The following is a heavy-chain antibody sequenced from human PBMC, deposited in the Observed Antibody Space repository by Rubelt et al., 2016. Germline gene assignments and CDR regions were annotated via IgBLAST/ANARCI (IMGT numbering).Heavy chain of an antibody. Sequence: QVQLQQWGAGLLKPSETLSLTCAVYGESFGYYYWSWIRQPPGKGLEWIGKINHSGSTNYNPSLKSRVTISIDTSKNQFSLKLSSVTAADTAVYYCARGRGLLDGDYVDYWGQGTLVTVSS. J-gene: IGHJ4*02. CDR1: GESFGYYY. CDR2: INHSGST. V-gene: IGHV4-34*01. D-gene: IGHD3/OR15-3a*01. CDR3: ARGRGLLDGDYVDY.